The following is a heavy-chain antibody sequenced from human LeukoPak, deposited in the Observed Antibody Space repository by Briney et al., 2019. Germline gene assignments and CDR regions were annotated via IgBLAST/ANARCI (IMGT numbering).Heavy chain of an antibody. CDR1: GFTLSDLY. V-gene: IGHV3-72*01. CDR2: TRNILHNYTA. CDR3: ARPPGLTTGGY. J-gene: IGHJ4*02. Sequence: PGGSLRLSCAASGFTLSDLYMDWDRQAPGRGLEWVGRTRNILHNYTAEYAASVKGRFTISRDDSKNSLYLQMNSLKTDDTAVYYCARPPGLTTGGYWGQGTLVTVSS. D-gene: IGHD4-11*01.